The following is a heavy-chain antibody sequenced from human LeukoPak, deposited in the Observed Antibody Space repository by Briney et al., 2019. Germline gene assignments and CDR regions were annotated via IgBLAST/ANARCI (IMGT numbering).Heavy chain of an antibody. V-gene: IGHV1-2*02. D-gene: IGHD6-13*01. CDR3: ARVPKSYSSNLWGKYNWFDP. CDR1: GYTFTGYY. CDR2: INPKSGGT. J-gene: IGHJ5*02. Sequence: EASVKISCKASGYTFTGYYMHWVRQAPGQGLEWMGWINPKSGGTNYAQKFQGRGTMTSDTNTSTAYMELSRLRSDDTAVYYCARVPKSYSSNLWGKYNWFDPWGQGTLVTVSS.